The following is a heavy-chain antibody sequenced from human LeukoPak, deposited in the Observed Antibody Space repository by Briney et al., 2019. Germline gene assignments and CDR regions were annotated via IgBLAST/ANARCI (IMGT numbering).Heavy chain of an antibody. J-gene: IGHJ4*02. CDR3: TRAVAAADFSPGY. D-gene: IGHD6-13*01. CDR2: ISSTSTYI. Sequence: KPGGSLRLSCVASGFTFSSYSMNWVRQALGQGLEWVSCISSTSTYIYYADSVKGRFTISRDNANNSVYLQMNSLRAEDTAVYYCTRAVAAADFSPGYWGQGTLVTVSS. CDR1: GFTFSSYS. V-gene: IGHV3-21*01.